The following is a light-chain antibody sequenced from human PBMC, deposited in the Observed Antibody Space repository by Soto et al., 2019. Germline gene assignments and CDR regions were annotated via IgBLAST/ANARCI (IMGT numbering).Light chain of an antibody. CDR1: QSVSSSY. Sequence: EIVLTQSPGTLSLSPGERATLSCRASQSVSSSYLAWYQHKPCQPPRLLIYGASSRATGIPDRFSGSGSGTDFTLTISRLEPEDFAVYYCQQYGSSPHTVGQGTKLEIK. CDR2: GAS. V-gene: IGKV3-20*01. CDR3: QQYGSSPHT. J-gene: IGKJ2*01.